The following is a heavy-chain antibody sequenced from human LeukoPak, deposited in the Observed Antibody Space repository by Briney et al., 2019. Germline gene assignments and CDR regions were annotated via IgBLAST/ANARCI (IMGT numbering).Heavy chain of an antibody. CDR2: MHPRSGKT. CDR1: GYTLHSYD. J-gene: IGHJ4*02. Sequence: GASENVSRKASGYTLHSYDINWGRQASGQGLEWMGWMHPRSGKTGYAQKFQGRISMTRNTSISTAYMELSSLRSEDTAVYYCARESPSRYFDYWGQGTLVTVSS. CDR3: ARESPSRYFDY. V-gene: IGHV1-8*01.